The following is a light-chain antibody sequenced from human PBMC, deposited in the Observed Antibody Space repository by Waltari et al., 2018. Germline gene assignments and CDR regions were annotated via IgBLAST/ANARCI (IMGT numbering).Light chain of an antibody. V-gene: IGKV1-39*01. CDR2: AAS. CDR1: QSISSY. CDR3: QQSYSSPWT. J-gene: IGKJ1*01. Sequence: DIQMTQSPSSLSASVGDRVTITCRASQSISSYLNWYHQKPGKAHKLLIYAASSLQSGVPSRFSGSGSGTDFTLTISSLQPEDFATYYCQQSYSSPWTFGQGTKVEIK.